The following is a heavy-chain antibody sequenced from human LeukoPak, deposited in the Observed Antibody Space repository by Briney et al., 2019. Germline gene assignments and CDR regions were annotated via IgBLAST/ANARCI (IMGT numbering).Heavy chain of an antibody. V-gene: IGHV3-74*01. CDR3: ARGHRRGDCYYYYMDV. CDR2: INSDGSST. Sequence: GGSLRLSCAASGFTFSSYWMHWVRQAPGKGLVWVSRINSDGSSTSYAASVKGRFTISRDNAKNTLYLQMNSLRAEDTTVYYCARGHRRGDCYYYYMDVWGKGTTVTVSS. J-gene: IGHJ6*03. CDR1: GFTFSSYW.